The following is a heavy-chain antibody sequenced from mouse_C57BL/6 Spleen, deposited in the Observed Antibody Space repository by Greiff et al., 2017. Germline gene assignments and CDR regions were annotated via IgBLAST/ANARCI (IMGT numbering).Heavy chain of an antibody. Sequence: DVKLVESGGGLVKPGGSLKLSCAASGFTFSSYAMSWVRQTPEKRLEWVATISDGGSYTYYPDNVKGRFTISRDNAKNNLYLQMSHLKSEDTAMYYCARDSMNYYAMDYWGQGTSVTVSS. CDR1: GFTFSSYA. V-gene: IGHV5-4*01. CDR3: ARDSMNYYAMDY. J-gene: IGHJ4*01. CDR2: ISDGGSYT. D-gene: IGHD2-3*01.